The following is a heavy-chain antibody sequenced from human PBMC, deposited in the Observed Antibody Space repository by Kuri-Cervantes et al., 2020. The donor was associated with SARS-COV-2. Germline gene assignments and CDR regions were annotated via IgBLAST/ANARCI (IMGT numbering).Heavy chain of an antibody. CDR2: ISGSGSYI. V-gene: IGHV3-21*01. CDR3: ARVAGEGPIYYYYMDV. D-gene: IGHD2-21*01. J-gene: IGHJ6*03. Sequence: GGSLRLSCVASGFTLSRYTMNWVRQAPGKALEWVSSISGSGSYIYYADSVRGRFTISRDNAKNSLFLQVNSLRVEDTAVYYCARVAGEGPIYYYYMDVWGKGTTVTVSS. CDR1: GFTLSRYT.